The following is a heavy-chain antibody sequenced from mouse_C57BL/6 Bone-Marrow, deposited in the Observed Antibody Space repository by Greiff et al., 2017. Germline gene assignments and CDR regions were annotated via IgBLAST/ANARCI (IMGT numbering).Heavy chain of an antibody. CDR3: ARDYYGYFDV. V-gene: IGHV7-1*01. Sequence: EVKLVESGGGLVQSGRSLRLSCATSGFTFSDFYMEWVRQAPGKGLEWIAASRNKANDYTTEYSASVKGRFIVSRYTSQSILYLQMNALRAEDTASYYCARDYYGYFDVWGTGTTVTVSS. J-gene: IGHJ1*03. CDR1: GFTFSDFY. CDR2: SRNKANDYTT.